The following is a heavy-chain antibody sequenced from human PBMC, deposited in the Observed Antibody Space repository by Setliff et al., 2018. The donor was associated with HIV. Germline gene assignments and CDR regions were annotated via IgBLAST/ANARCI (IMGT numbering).Heavy chain of an antibody. V-gene: IGHV4-4*02. D-gene: IGHD4-17*01. Sequence: PSETLSLTCAVSGGSISSNWWSWVRQSPGKRLEWIGEIYHSGSTHYNPSLQSRVTISVDKSKSQFSLKLGSVTAADTAVYYCARDIWAYGLMGSWGQGTLITVSS. CDR2: IYHSGST. J-gene: IGHJ5*02. CDR3: ARDIWAYGLMGS. CDR1: GGSISSNW.